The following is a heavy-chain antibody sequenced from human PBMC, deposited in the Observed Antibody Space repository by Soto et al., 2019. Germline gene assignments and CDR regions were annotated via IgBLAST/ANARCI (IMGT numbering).Heavy chain of an antibody. CDR1: GGSISSYY. CDR3: ARTIYYYDSSGWFDP. J-gene: IGHJ5*02. CDR2: IYYSGST. V-gene: IGHV4-59*08. Sequence: SETLSLTCTVSGGSISSYYWSWIRQPPGKGLEWIGYIYYSGSTNYNPSLKSRVTISVDTSKNQFSLKLSSVTAADTAVYYCARTIYYYDSSGWFDPWGQGTLVTVS. D-gene: IGHD3-22*01.